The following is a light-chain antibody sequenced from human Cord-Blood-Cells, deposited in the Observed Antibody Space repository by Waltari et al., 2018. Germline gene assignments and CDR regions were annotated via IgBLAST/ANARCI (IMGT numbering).Light chain of an antibody. J-gene: IGLJ3*02. CDR3: AAWDDSLSGWV. Sequence: QSVLTQPPSASGTPGQRVTIPCSGSSANSGSNYVYWYQQLPGTAPKLLIYRNNQRPSGVPDRFSGSKSGTSASLAISGLRSDDEADYYCAAWDDSLSGWVFGGGTKLTVL. CDR2: RNN. V-gene: IGLV1-47*01. CDR1: SANSGSNY.